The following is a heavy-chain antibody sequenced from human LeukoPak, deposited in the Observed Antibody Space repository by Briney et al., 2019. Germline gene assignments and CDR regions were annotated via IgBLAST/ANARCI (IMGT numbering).Heavy chain of an antibody. J-gene: IGHJ4*02. CDR1: GFTFSNYH. V-gene: IGHV3-23*01. CDR2: IKINGAGT. CDR3: ARDDYGDSGPLF. Sequence: GGSLRLSCAASGFTFSNYHMNWVRRAPGQGLEWVSTIKINGAGTHYADSVRGRFTTSRDDSKSTLYLQMDSLRAEDTAIYYCARDDYGDSGPLFWGQGALVTVSS. D-gene: IGHD4-17*01.